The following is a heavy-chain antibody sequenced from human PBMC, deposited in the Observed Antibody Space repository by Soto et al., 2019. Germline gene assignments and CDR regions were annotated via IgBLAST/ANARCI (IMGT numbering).Heavy chain of an antibody. V-gene: IGHV3-30*03. Sequence: GGSLRLSCAASGFTFSSYGMHWVRQAPGKGLEWVAVISYDGSNKYYADYVKGRFTNSRDNSKNTLYLQMNSLRAEDTAVYYCTRPKNELRFYSYNGIDVWGQGTTVTVSS. J-gene: IGHJ6*02. CDR1: GFTFSSYG. CDR3: TRPKNELRFYSYNGIDV. CDR2: ISYDGSNK. D-gene: IGHD5-12*01.